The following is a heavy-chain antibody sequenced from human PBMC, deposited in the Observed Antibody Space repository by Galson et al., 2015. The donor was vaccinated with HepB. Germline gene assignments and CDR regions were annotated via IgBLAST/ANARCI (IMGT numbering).Heavy chain of an antibody. J-gene: IGHJ6*02. Sequence: SLRLSCAASGFTFSGSGIHWVRLASGNGLEWVGRIRNRANNYVTAYAASVRGRFTFSRDDSKNTAYLQMNSLKTEDTAVYYCTRPGYGSSWFLDYSHGMDIWGQGTTVIVS. V-gene: IGHV3-73*01. CDR2: IRNRANNYVT. CDR1: GFTFSGSG. CDR3: TRPGYGSSWFLDYSHGMDI. D-gene: IGHD6-13*01.